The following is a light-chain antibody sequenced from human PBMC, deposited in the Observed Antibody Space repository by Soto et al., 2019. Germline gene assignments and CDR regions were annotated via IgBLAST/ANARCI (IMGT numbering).Light chain of an antibody. CDR1: QSVASSY. J-gene: IGKJ2*01. V-gene: IGKV3-20*01. Sequence: EIVLTQSPGTLSLSPGEGATLSCRASQSVASSYLAWYQQKPGQAPRLLIYGASNRATGIPDRFSGGGSGTDFTLTISRLEPEEFAVYYCQQYGSSSYTFGQGTKLEIK. CDR2: GAS. CDR3: QQYGSSSYT.